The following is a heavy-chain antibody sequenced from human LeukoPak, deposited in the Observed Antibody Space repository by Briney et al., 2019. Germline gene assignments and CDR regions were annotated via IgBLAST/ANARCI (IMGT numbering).Heavy chain of an antibody. J-gene: IGHJ4*01. CDR2: ISSSGTIE. CDR1: GFTLSGHS. CDR3: ARDSGRYCTLDSRYTDFDY. D-gene: IGHD2-8*01. Sequence: GGSLRLSCVASGFTLSGHSMNWVRQSPGKGLEWVSYISSSGTIEFYADSVKGRFAISRENGKNALYLQMNSLRAEDTAVYYCARDSGRYCTLDSRYTDFDYWGRGTLVSVSS. V-gene: IGHV3-48*04.